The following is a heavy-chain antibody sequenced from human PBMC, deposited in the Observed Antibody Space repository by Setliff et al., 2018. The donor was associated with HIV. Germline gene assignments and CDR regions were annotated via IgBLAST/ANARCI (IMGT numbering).Heavy chain of an antibody. J-gene: IGHJ4*02. CDR3: ARGIAVAGPYFDY. D-gene: IGHD6-19*01. CDR2: IYYSGSS. V-gene: IGHV4-61*01. Sequence: PSETLSLTCAVSGGPLNSRNWWSWVRQPPGKGLEWIGYIYYSGSSKNTPSLKSRVTISVDTPKNEFSLKLSSMTAADTAVYYCARGIAVAGPYFDYWGQGTLVTVSS. CDR1: GGPLNSRNW.